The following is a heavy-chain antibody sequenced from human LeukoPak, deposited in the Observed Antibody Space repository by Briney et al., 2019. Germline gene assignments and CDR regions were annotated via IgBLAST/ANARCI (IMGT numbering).Heavy chain of an antibody. J-gene: IGHJ3*02. V-gene: IGHV1-2*02. CDR2: INPNSGGT. CDR3: ARDLRGEGLRLFAFDI. Sequence: GASVKVSCKASGYTFTGYYMHWVRQAPGQGLEWMGWINPNSGGTNYAQKFQGRVTMTRDTSISTAYMELSRLRSDDTAVYYCARDLRGEGLRLFAFDIWGQGTWSPSLQ. CDR1: GYTFTGYY. D-gene: IGHD5-12*01.